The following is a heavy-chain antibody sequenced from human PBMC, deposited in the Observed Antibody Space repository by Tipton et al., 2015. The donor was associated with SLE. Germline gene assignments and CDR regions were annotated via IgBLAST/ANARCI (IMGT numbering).Heavy chain of an antibody. CDR3: AREDDRRFYYFHY. CDR2: VSGHMGNT. V-gene: IGHV1-18*01. CDR1: GYTFAGYG. J-gene: IGHJ4*02. D-gene: IGHD3-22*01. Sequence: QSGPEVKKPGASVKVSCKASGYTFAGYGFSWVRQAPGQGLEWMGWVSGHMGNTSYAQKFQGRVTMTRDTSTSTAYMELRSLRSDDTAMYYCAREDDRRFYYFHYWGQGTLVTVSS.